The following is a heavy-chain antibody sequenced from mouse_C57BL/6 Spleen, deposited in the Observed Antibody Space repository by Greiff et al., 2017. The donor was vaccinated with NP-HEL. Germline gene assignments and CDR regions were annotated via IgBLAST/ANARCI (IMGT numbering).Heavy chain of an antibody. V-gene: IGHV1-55*01. CDR1: GYTFTSYW. Sequence: VQLQQPGAELVKPGASVKMSCKASGYTFTSYWITWVKQRPGQGLEWIGDIYPGSGSTNYNEKFKSKATLTVDTSSSTAYMQLSSLTSEDSAVYYCARFSNSVSGYYFDCWGQGTTLTVAS. CDR3: ARFSNSVSGYYFDC. D-gene: IGHD2-5*01. CDR2: IYPGSGST. J-gene: IGHJ2*01.